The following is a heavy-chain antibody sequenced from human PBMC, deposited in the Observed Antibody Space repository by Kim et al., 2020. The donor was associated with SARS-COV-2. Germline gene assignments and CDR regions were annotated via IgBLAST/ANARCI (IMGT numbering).Heavy chain of an antibody. D-gene: IGHD3-3*01. V-gene: IGHV3-7*03. CDR3: ASDVGVEFDY. J-gene: IGHJ4*02. Sequence: GGSLRLSCVASGLSIHMFSMTWVRQAPGKGLEWVANIKEDGSEKYYADSVKGRFTISRDNSRNSVFLQLDSLRAEDAALYYCASDVGVEFDYWGRGTLVTVSS. CDR2: IKEDGSEK. CDR1: GLSIHMFS.